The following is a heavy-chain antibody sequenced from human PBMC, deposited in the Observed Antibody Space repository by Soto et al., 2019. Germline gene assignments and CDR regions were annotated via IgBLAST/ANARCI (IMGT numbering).Heavy chain of an antibody. V-gene: IGHV4-31*03. J-gene: IGHJ4*02. CDR2: IYYSGST. CDR3: ANGVEVAANFDY. CDR1: DGSISSGGSY. D-gene: IGHD2-15*01. Sequence: SETMSHTCSVSDGSISSGGSYWSWIRQHPGKGLEWIGYIYYSGSTYYNQSLKSRVTISVDSSKNQFSLKLSSVTAADTAVYYCANGVEVAANFDYWGQGTPVTVSS.